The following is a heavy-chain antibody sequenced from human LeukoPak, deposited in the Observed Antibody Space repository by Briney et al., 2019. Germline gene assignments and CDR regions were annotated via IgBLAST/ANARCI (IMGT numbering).Heavy chain of an antibody. Sequence: GGSLRLSCAASGFTFSSYAMSWVRQAPGKGPEWVSAISGSGGSTYYTDSMKGRFTISRDNSKNTLYLQMNSLRAEDTAVYYCAKVRGVRGVIDLFDYWGQGTLVTVSS. CDR2: ISGSGGST. CDR3: AKVRGVRGVIDLFDY. J-gene: IGHJ4*02. D-gene: IGHD3-10*01. CDR1: GFTFSSYA. V-gene: IGHV3-23*01.